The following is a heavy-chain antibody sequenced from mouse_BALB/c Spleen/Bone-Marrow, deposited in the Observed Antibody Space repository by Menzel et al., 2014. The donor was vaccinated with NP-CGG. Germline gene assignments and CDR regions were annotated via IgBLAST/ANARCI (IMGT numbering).Heavy chain of an antibody. CDR3: ARHKDDYDWFAY. J-gene: IGHJ3*01. D-gene: IGHD2-4*01. V-gene: IGHV5-9-3*01. Sequence: EVQGVESGGGLVKPGGSLKLSCAASGFTFSSYAMSWVRQTPEKRLEWVATISSGGSYTYYPDSVKGRFTISRDNAKNTLYLQMSSLRSEDTAMYYCARHKDDYDWFAYWGQGTLVTVSA. CDR2: ISSGGSYT. CDR1: GFTFSSYA.